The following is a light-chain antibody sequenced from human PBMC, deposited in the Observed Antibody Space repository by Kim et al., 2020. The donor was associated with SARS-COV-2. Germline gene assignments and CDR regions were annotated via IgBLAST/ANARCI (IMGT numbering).Light chain of an antibody. CDR1: SSDFGNYGQ. CDR2: DVN. Sequence: GQSITIPCRGTSSDFGNYGQLAWYQQQPGEAPKVIIYDVNKRPPGVSDRFSGSKSGNTASLTISGLQAEDEAHYYCSSFTNFLTWVFGGGTQLTVL. J-gene: IGLJ3*02. CDR3: SSFTNFLTWV. V-gene: IGLV2-14*03.